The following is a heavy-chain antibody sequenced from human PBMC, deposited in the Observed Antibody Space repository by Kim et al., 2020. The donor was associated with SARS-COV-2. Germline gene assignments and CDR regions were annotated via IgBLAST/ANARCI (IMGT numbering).Heavy chain of an antibody. V-gene: IGHV3-30*01. J-gene: IGHJ4*02. CDR3: AVFGVVIYGLDY. Sequence: YYADSVQGRFTISRDNSKNTLYLQMNSLRAEDTAVYYCAVFGVVIYGLDYWGQGTLVTVSS. D-gene: IGHD3-3*01.